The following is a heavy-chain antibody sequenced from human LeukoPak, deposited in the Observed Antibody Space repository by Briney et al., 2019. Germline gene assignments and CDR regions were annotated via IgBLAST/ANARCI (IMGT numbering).Heavy chain of an antibody. V-gene: IGHV1-2*02. D-gene: IGHD2-2*01. CDR2: INPNSGGT. J-gene: IGHJ4*02. CDR3: ARSGRRYCSSTSRSFDY. Sequence: ASVKVSCKASGYTFTGYYMHWVRQAPGQGLEWMGWINPNSGGTNYAQKFQGRVTMTRDTSISTAYMELSRLRSDDTAVYYCARSGRRYCSSTSRSFDYWGQGTLVTVSS. CDR1: GYTFTGYY.